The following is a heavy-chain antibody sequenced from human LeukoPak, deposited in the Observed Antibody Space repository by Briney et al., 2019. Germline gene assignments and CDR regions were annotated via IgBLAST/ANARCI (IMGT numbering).Heavy chain of an antibody. J-gene: IGHJ4*02. CDR3: AREIPSY. CDR2: ISSSSTYI. CDR1: GFTFSDNY. V-gene: IGHV3-21*01. D-gene: IGHD2-21*01. Sequence: GGSLRLSCAASGFTFSDNYMNWVRQAPGKGLEWVSSISSSSTYIYYADSVKGRFTISRDNAKNSLYLQMNSLRAEDTAVYYCAREIPSYWGQGTLVTVSS.